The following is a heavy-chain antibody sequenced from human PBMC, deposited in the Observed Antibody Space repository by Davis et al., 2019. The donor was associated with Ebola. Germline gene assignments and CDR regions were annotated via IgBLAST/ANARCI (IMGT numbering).Heavy chain of an antibody. Sequence: ASVKVSCKASGYTFTSYGISWVRQAPGQGLEWMGWISAYNGNTNYAQKLQGRVTMTTDTSTSTAYMELRSLRSDDTAVYYCARDGQDIVVVPAARSHYYGMDVWGQGTTVTVSS. V-gene: IGHV1-18*01. D-gene: IGHD2-2*01. CDR1: GYTFTSYG. CDR2: ISAYNGNT. J-gene: IGHJ6*02. CDR3: ARDGQDIVVVPAARSHYYGMDV.